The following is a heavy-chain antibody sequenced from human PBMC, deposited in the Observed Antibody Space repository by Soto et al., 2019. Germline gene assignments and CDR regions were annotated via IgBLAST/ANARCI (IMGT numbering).Heavy chain of an antibody. V-gene: IGHV4-59*01. CDR2: MYYSGST. CDR1: GGSISSYY. CDR3: ARAPTP. J-gene: IGHJ5*02. Sequence: SQTLPLTCAVSGGSISSYYWSWIRQPPGKGLEWIGYMYYSGSTNYNPSLKSRVTISVDTSKNQFSLKLSSVTAADTAVYYCARAPTPWGQGTLVTVSS.